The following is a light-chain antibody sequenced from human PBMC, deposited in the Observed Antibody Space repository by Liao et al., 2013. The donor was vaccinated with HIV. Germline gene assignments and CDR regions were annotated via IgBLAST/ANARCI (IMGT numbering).Light chain of an antibody. V-gene: IGLV3-25*03. CDR3: QSTDSSRTVV. Sequence: SYELTQPPSMSVSPGQTARITCSGDALPKQHVYWYQQRSGQAPVLVIYPDGERPSEIPERFSGSSSGTTVTLTISGVQAEDEADYYCQSTDSSRTVVFGGRDQADRP. J-gene: IGLJ2*01. CDR2: PDG. CDR1: ALPKQH.